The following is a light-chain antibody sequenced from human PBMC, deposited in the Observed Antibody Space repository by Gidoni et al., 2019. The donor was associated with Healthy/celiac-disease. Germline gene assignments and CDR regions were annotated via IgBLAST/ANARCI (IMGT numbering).Light chain of an antibody. CDR3: QQYNSYSRT. J-gene: IGKJ1*01. V-gene: IGKV1-5*03. Sequence: IQMTQSPSTLSASVGDRVTITCRASQSISSWLAWYQQKPGKAPKLLIYKASSLESGVPSRFSGRGSGTEFTLTSSSLQPDDFATYYCQQYNSYSRTFXXXTKVEIK. CDR2: KAS. CDR1: QSISSW.